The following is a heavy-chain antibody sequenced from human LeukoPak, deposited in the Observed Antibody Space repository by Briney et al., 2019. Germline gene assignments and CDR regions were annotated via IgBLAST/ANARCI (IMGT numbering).Heavy chain of an antibody. CDR2: IKQDGSEK. D-gene: IGHD2-21*01. CDR3: ARAWGYSTGWCNY. Sequence: GGSLRLSCAASGFTFSHYWMQWVRQAPGKGLGWVANIKQDGSEKYYVDSVKGRFTISRDNAKNSQYLQMNSLRVEDTAVYCCARAWGYSTGWCNYWGQGTLVTVSP. CDR1: GFTFSHYW. V-gene: IGHV3-7*04. J-gene: IGHJ4*02.